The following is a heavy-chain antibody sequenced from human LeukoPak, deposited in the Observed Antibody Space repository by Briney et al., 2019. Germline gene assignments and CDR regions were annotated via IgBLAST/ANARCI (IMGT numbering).Heavy chain of an antibody. CDR1: GGSISSSSYY. CDR2: IYYSGST. Sequence: TSETLSLTCTVSGGSISSSSYYWGWIRQPPGKGLEWIGSIYYSGSTYYNPSLKSRVTISVDTSKNQFSLKLSSVTAADTAVYYCASSIVGSGSYGTSFFDYWGQGTLVTVSS. J-gene: IGHJ4*02. CDR3: ASSIVGSGSYGTSFFDY. D-gene: IGHD1-26*01. V-gene: IGHV4-39*01.